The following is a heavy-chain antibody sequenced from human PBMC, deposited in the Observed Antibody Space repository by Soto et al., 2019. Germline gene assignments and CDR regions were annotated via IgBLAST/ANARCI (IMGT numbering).Heavy chain of an antibody. Sequence: PGGSLRLSCTASGFTFGDYAMSWFRQAPGKGLEWVGFIRSKAYGGTTEYAASVKGRFTISRDDSKSIAYLQMNSLKTEDTAVYYCTRDGPITMIDSYYGMDVWGQGTTVTVSS. J-gene: IGHJ6*02. CDR3: TRDGPITMIDSYYGMDV. CDR2: IRSKAYGGTT. V-gene: IGHV3-49*03. CDR1: GFTFGDYA. D-gene: IGHD3-22*01.